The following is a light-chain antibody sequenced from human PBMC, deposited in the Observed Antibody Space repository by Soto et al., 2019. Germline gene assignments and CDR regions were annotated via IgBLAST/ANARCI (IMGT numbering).Light chain of an antibody. CDR3: QQTFSTTIT. CDR2: AAS. J-gene: IGKJ5*01. V-gene: IGKV1-39*01. Sequence: DTQMIQSPSSLSASVGDRFTITDRESQTVTRYLNWYQQKPGKAPTLLIYAASTLDSAVPPRFSGAGSETEFTLTINGLQPDDFETDYCQQTFSTTITFGQGTRLEIK. CDR1: QTVTRY.